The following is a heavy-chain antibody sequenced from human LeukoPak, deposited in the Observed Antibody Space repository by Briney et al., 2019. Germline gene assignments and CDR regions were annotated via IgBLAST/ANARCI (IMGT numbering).Heavy chain of an antibody. D-gene: IGHD2-2*01. Sequence: ASVKVSCKASGYTFTSYGISWVRQAPGQGLEWMGWISAYNGNTNYAQKLQGRVTMTTDTSTSTAYMELRSLRSDDTAVYYCARDTKLGYCSSTSCYSDDAFDIWGQGTMVTVSS. CDR3: ARDTKLGYCSSTSCYSDDAFDI. CDR2: ISAYNGNT. J-gene: IGHJ3*02. CDR1: GYTFTSYG. V-gene: IGHV1-18*01.